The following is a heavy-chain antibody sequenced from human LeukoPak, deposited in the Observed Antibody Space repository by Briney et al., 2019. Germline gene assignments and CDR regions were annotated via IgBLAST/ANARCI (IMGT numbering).Heavy chain of an antibody. V-gene: IGHV3-33*01. CDR3: ARGFARWYYFDY. J-gene: IGHJ4*02. D-gene: IGHD6-13*01. Sequence: PGGSLRLSCAASGFTFSSYGMHWVRQAPGKGLEWVAVIWYDGSNKYYADSVKGRFTISRDNSKNTLYLQMNSLRAEDTAVYYCARGFARWYYFDYWGQGTLVTVSS. CDR1: GFTFSSYG. CDR2: IWYDGSNK.